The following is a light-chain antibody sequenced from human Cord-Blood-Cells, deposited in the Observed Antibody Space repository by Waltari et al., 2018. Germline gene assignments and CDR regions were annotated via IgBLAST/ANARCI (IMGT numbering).Light chain of an antibody. CDR1: QSISSW. V-gene: IGKV1-5*03. J-gene: IGKJ2*03. CDR3: QQYNSYSPYS. Sequence: DIPMTQTASTLSVSVVDRVTITCRASQSISSWLAWYQQKPGKAPKLLIYKASSLESGVPSRFSCSGSGTEFTLTISSLQPDDFANYYCQQYNSYSPYSFGQGTKLEIK. CDR2: KAS.